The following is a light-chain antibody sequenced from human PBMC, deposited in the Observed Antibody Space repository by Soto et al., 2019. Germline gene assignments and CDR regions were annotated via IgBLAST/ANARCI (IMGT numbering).Light chain of an antibody. J-gene: IGKJ3*01. V-gene: IGKV3-11*01. CDR1: QSVSRS. CDR3: QQRSNWPPEVT. Sequence: EIVLTQSPDTLSLSPGERATLSCRASQSVSRSLAWYQQNPGQAPRLLIYDASNRATGIPARFSGSGSGTDFTLTISSLEPEDFAVYYCQQRSNWPPEVTFGPGTKVDIK. CDR2: DAS.